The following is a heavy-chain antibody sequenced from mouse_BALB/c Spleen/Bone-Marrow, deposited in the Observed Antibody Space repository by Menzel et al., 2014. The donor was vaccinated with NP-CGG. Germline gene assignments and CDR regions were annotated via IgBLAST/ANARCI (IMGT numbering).Heavy chain of an antibody. CDR2: IYPSDSYT. Sequence: QVQLQQSGAELVRPGASVKLSCKASGYTFTSYWINWVKQGPGQGLEWIGNIYPSDSYTNYNQKFKDKATLTVDKSSSTAYMQLSSPTSEDSAVYYCTREGYYDSSYVDYWGQGTTLTVSS. D-gene: IGHD1-1*01. CDR1: GYTFTSYW. J-gene: IGHJ2*01. V-gene: IGHV1-69*02. CDR3: TREGYYDSSYVDY.